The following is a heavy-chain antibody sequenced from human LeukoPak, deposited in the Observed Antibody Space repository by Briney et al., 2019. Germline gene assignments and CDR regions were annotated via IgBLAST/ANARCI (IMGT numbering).Heavy chain of an antibody. Sequence: GASVKVSCKASGYTFTSYGISWVRQAPGQGLEWMGIINPSGGSTSYAQKFQGRVTMTRDMSTSTVYMELSSLRSEDTAVYYCASMVMDTAMRLVDRAFDIWGQGTMVTVSS. D-gene: IGHD5-18*01. CDR2: INPSGGST. CDR1: GYTFTSYG. CDR3: ASMVMDTAMRLVDRAFDI. J-gene: IGHJ3*02. V-gene: IGHV1-46*01.